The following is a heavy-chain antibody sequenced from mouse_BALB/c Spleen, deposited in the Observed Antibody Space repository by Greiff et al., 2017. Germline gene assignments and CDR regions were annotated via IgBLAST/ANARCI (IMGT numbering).Heavy chain of an antibody. CDR1: GYTFPSYW. V-gene: IGHV1-5*01. Sequence: EVQLQQSGTVLARPGASVKMSCKASGYTFPSYWMHWVKQRPGQGLEWIGAIYPGNSDTSYNQKFKGKAKLTAVTSTSTAYMELSSLTNEDSAVYYCSDGYYDAMDYWGQGTSVTVSA. J-gene: IGHJ4*01. CDR3: SDGYYDAMDY. CDR2: IYPGNSDT. D-gene: IGHD2-3*01.